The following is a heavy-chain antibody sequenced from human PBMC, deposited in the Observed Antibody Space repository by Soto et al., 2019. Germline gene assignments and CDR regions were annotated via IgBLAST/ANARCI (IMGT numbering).Heavy chain of an antibody. CDR3: ARDPGQDEAMDY. J-gene: IGHJ4*02. CDR1: GFTFSNFG. V-gene: IGHV3-33*01. Sequence: QVQVVESGGGVVQPGTSLRLSCAASGFTFSNFGMHWVRQAPGMGLEWVAVIWHDGKNKYYADSAKGRFTISRDNSKNTLYLQMNSLRAEDTAVYYCARDPGQDEAMDYWGQGTLVTVSS. CDR2: IWHDGKNK.